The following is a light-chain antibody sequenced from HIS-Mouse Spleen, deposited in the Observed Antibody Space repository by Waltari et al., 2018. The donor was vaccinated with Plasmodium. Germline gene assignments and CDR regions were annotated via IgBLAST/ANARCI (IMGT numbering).Light chain of an antibody. CDR2: KAS. V-gene: IGKV1-5*03. CDR3: QQYNSYWT. J-gene: IGKJ1*01. CDR1: QSISSW. Sequence: DIQMTQSPSTLSASVGDRVTITCRASQSISSWLAWYQQKPGKAPKLLIYKASSLESVVPSRFSGSGSWTEFTLTISSLQPDDFATYYCQQYNSYWTFGQGTKVEIK.